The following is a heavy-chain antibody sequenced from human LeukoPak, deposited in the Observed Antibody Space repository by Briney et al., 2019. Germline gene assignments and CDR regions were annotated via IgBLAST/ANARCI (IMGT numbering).Heavy chain of an antibody. CDR1: GDSVSGASV. CDR2: PYYRSKWYH. J-gene: IGHJ4*02. CDR3: ARGGIAVAGLDY. Sequence: SQTLSLTFGISGDSVSGASVWNWIRQSPSRRLECLGRPYYRSKWYHEYVASVQGRITINPDTSKNQLSLQLNSVSPEDTAVYYCARGGIAVAGLDYWGQGIQVTVSS. D-gene: IGHD6-19*01. V-gene: IGHV6-1*01.